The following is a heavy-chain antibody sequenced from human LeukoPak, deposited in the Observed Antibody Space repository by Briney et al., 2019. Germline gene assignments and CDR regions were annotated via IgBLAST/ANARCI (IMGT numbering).Heavy chain of an antibody. CDR1: GYTFTGYY. J-gene: IGHJ4*02. D-gene: IGHD2-2*01. CDR3: ARTKRAPAASPFDY. V-gene: IGHV1-2*02. CDR2: INPNSGGT. Sequence: ASVKVSCXASGYTFTGYYMHWVRQAPGQGLEWMGWINPNSGGTNYAQKFQGRVTMTRDTSISTAYMELSRLRSDDTAVYYCARTKRAPAASPFDYWGQGTLVTVSS.